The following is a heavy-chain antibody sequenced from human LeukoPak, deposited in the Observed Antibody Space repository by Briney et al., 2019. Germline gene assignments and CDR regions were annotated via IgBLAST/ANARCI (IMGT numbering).Heavy chain of an antibody. J-gene: IGHJ3*02. CDR3: ARGTSLRIAVAGTVDAFDI. Sequence: GGSLRLSCAASGFTFSRYSMNWVRQAPGKGLEWVSYISSSGSTIYYADSVKGRFTISRDNAKNSLYLQMNSLRAEDTAVYYCARGTSLRIAVAGTVDAFDIWGQGTMVTVSS. CDR1: GFTFSRYS. D-gene: IGHD6-19*01. V-gene: IGHV3-48*04. CDR2: ISSSGSTI.